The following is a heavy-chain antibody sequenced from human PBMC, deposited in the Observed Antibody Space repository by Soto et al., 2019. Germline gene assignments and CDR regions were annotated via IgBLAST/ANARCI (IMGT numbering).Heavy chain of an antibody. V-gene: IGHV4-31*03. Sequence: QVQLQESGPGLVKPSQTLSLTCTVSGGSISSGGYYWSWIRQHPGKGLEWIGYIYYSGSTYYNPSLKSRVTISVDTSKNQFSLKLSSVTAADTAVYYCARETVVVPAALNWFDPWGQGTLVTVSS. D-gene: IGHD2-2*01. CDR3: ARETVVVPAALNWFDP. CDR1: GGSISSGGYY. J-gene: IGHJ5*02. CDR2: IYYSGST.